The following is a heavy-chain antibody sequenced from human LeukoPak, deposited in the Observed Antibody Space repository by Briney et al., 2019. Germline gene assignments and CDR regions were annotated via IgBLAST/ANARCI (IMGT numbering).Heavy chain of an antibody. D-gene: IGHD4/OR15-4a*01. CDR1: GGSISNYY. CDR3: ARDHLPAGAPGYYMDV. Sequence: SETLSLTCTVSGGSISNYYWSWIRQPPGKGLEWIGYIYISGSTHYSPSLKSRVTMSVDTSKNQFSLMLRSVTAADTAVDYCARDHLPAGAPGYYMDVWGKGTTVTASS. CDR2: IYISGST. J-gene: IGHJ6*03. V-gene: IGHV4-59*01.